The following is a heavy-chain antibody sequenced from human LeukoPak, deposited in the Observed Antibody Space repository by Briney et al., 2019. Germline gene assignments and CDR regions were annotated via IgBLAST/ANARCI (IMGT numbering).Heavy chain of an antibody. V-gene: IGHV3-23*01. CDR3: AKGGSGWYPGFDY. CDR2: SGSGGST. J-gene: IGHJ4*02. CDR1: GFTFSNYA. Sequence: GGSLGLSGAASGFTFSNYAMSWVRQAPGKGLEWVSTSGSGGSTFYADSVKGRFTISRDNSKNTLYLQMNSLRAEDTAVYYCAKGGSGWYPGFDYWGQGTLVTVSS. D-gene: IGHD6-19*01.